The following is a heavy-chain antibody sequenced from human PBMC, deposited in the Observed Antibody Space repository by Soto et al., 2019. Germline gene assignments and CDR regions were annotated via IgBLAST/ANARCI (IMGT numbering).Heavy chain of an antibody. CDR3: ARDSLHYYGSGSPDSYYGMDV. CDR1: GGTFSSYA. V-gene: IGHV1-69*13. J-gene: IGHJ6*02. D-gene: IGHD3-10*01. CDR2: IIPIFGTA. Sequence: SVKVSCKASGGTFSSYAISWVRQAPGQGLEWMGGIIPIFGTANYAQKFQGRVTITADESTSTAYMELSSLRSEDTAVYYCARDSLHYYGSGSPDSYYGMDVCGQGTTVTVSS.